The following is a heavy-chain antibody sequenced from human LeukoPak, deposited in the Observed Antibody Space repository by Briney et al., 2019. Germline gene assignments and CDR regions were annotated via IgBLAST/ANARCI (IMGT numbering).Heavy chain of an antibody. CDR1: GGSISSNSYY. D-gene: IGHD3-22*01. CDR2: IYYSGST. V-gene: IGHV4-39*07. Sequence: SETLSLTCTVSGGSISSNSYYWGWIRQPPGKGLEWIGTIYYSGSTYYNPSLKSRVTISVDTSKNQFSLKLSSVTAADAAVYYCSYSSNYYDSSGTGPPAFDIWGQGTMVTVSS. CDR3: SYSSNYYDSSGTGPPAFDI. J-gene: IGHJ3*02.